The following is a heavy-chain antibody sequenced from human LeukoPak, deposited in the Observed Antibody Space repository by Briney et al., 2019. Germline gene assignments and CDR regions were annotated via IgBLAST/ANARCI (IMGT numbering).Heavy chain of an antibody. CDR2: IYSGGST. Sequence: GGSLGLSCAASGFTVSSNYMSWVRQAPRKGLEGVSVIYSGGSTYYADSVKGRFTISRDNSKNTLYLQMNSLRAEDTAVYYCARVASGWYSDYWGQGTLVTVSS. D-gene: IGHD6-19*01. CDR1: GFTVSSNY. J-gene: IGHJ4*02. CDR3: ARVASGWYSDY. V-gene: IGHV3-53*01.